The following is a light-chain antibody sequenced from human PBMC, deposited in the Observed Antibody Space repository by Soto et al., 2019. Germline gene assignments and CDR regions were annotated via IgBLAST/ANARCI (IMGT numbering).Light chain of an antibody. CDR3: QQYDNSPLS. J-gene: IGKJ2*03. Sequence: EIVLTQSPGTLSLSPGERVTLSCRASQSVGDSYLAWYQQKPVQAPRLLIFGASSRATDIPDRFSGSGSGTDFTLTISRLEPEDFAVYYCQQYDNSPLSFGQGTKLEIK. V-gene: IGKV3-20*01. CDR2: GAS. CDR1: QSVGDSY.